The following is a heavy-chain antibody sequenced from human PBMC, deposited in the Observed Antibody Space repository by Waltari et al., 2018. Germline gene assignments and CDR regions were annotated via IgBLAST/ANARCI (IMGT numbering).Heavy chain of an antibody. D-gene: IGHD4-17*01. CDR1: GISFSSYS. CDR3: TAGVTTL. Sequence: EVQLVESGGGLVRPGGSLRLSCAASGISFSSYSMNWVRQAPGKRLGWFSGISVSSGQIHSADSVKGRFTISRDNANKSLYLQMNSLRVEDTAVYYCTAGVTTLWGQGTLVTVSS. J-gene: IGHJ4*02. V-gene: IGHV3-21*02. CDR2: ISVSSGQI.